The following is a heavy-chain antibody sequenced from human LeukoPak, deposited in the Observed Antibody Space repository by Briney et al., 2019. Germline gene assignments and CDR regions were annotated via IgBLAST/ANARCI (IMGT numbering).Heavy chain of an antibody. Sequence: PSQTLSLTCTVSGGSISSGGYYWSWIRQPPGKGLEWIGEINHSGSTNYNPSLKSRVTIPVDTSKNQFSLKLSSVTAADTAVYYCARSFPATRYYYGMDVWGQGTTVTVSS. CDR3: ARSFPATRYYYGMDV. CDR1: GGSISSGGYY. CDR2: INHSGST. J-gene: IGHJ6*02. V-gene: IGHV4-30-2*01.